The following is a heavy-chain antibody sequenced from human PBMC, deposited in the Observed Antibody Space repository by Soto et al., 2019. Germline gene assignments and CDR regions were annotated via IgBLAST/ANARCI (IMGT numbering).Heavy chain of an antibody. CDR3: ARDRSTDFGLDV. V-gene: IGHV3-23*01. J-gene: IGHJ6*02. CDR1: GFTFSDYV. CDR2: ISDGGERT. Sequence: DVLLLESGGDSVQPGGSLRLSCIGSGFTFSDYVMSWVRQVPGKGLEWVSSISDGGERTDYRDSVRGRFTISRDNARFTLHLQMNSLRVDDTATYFCARDRSTDFGLDVWGQGTTVTVSS. D-gene: IGHD3-3*01.